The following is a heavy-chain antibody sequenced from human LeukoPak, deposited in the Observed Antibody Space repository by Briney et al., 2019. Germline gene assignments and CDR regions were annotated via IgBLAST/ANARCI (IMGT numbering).Heavy chain of an antibody. CDR3: ARDYIAGNDAPPYYYYYMDV. Sequence: SETLSLTCAVYGGSFSGYYWSWIRQPPGKGLEWIGEINHSGSTNYNPSLKSRVTISVDTSKNQFSLQLNSVTPEDTAVYYCARDYIAGNDAPPYYYYYMDVWGKGTTVTISS. D-gene: IGHD1-1*01. CDR1: GGSFSGYY. V-gene: IGHV4-34*01. J-gene: IGHJ6*03. CDR2: INHSGST.